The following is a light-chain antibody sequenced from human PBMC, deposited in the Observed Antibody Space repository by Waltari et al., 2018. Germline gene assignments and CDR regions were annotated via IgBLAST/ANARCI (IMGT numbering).Light chain of an antibody. V-gene: IGLV2-14*01. CDR3: SSYTTSSAPGV. J-gene: IGLJ1*01. Sequence: QSALTQPASVSASPGQSITISCSGTDSDVGAYDFASWYQQHPGKAPHLIIYEVSNRPSGISNRFSASKSGNTASLTISGLQAEDEADYYCSSYTTSSAPGVFGTGTRVTVL. CDR2: EVS. CDR1: DSDVGAYDF.